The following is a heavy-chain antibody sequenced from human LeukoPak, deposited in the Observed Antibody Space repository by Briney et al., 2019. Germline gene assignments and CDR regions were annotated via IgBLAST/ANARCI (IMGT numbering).Heavy chain of an antibody. CDR2: IKSKTDGGTT. Sequence: GGSLRLSCAASGFTFSNAWMSWVRQAPGKGLEWVGRIKSKTDGGTTDYAAPVKGRFTISRDDSKNTLYLQMNSLKTEDTAVYYCTTGGVIVPAANYYYYYMDVWGKGTTVTVSS. D-gene: IGHD2-2*01. J-gene: IGHJ6*03. V-gene: IGHV3-15*01. CDR3: TTGGVIVPAANYYYYYMDV. CDR1: GFTFSNAW.